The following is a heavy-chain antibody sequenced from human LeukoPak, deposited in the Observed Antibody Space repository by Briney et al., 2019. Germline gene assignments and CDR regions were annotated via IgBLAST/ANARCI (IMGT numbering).Heavy chain of an antibody. CDR2: ISGSGGST. D-gene: IGHD2-15*01. CDR3: ARERDSDEEKRYYFDY. Sequence: GGSLRLSCAASGFTFSSYAMSWVRQAPGKGLEWVSAISGSGGSTYYADSVKGRFTISRDNAKKLLYLQMNSLRAEDTAVYYCARERDSDEEKRYYFDYWGQGTLVTVSS. J-gene: IGHJ4*02. V-gene: IGHV3-23*01. CDR1: GFTFSSYA.